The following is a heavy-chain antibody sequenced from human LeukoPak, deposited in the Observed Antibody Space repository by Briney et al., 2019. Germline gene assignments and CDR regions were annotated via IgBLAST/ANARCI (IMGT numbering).Heavy chain of an antibody. Sequence: MSSETLSLTCTVSGGSIISYYWSWVRQPAGKGLEWVGRIYTSGSTNYNPSLKSRVTMSVETSNNQFSLKLSSVTAADTAVYYCASSALGSTYYFDYWGQGTLVTVSS. CDR2: IYTSGST. V-gene: IGHV4-4*07. D-gene: IGHD6-6*01. CDR3: ASSALGSTYYFDY. J-gene: IGHJ4*02. CDR1: GGSIISYY.